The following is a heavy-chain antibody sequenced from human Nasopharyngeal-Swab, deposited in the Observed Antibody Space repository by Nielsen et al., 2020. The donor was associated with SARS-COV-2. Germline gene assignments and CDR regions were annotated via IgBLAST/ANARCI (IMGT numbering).Heavy chain of an antibody. D-gene: IGHD3-3*01. CDR2: IKHDGGAK. V-gene: IGHV3-7*01. CDR1: GFTFSSYW. CDR3: ARHYDFWSGYYDSHFYGMDV. J-gene: IGHJ6*02. Sequence: GESLKISCAASGFTFSSYWMTWVRQAPGKGLEWVANIKHDGGAKYYADSVKGRFTIYRDTANSSLHQQLNRLRAEDTAVYYCARHYDFWSGYYDSHFYGMDVWGQGTTVTVSS.